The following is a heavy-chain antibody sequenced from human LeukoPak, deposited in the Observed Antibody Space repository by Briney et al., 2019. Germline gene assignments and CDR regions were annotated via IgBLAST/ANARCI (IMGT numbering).Heavy chain of an antibody. V-gene: IGHV3-30-3*01. D-gene: IGHD1-1*01. J-gene: IGHJ6*02. Sequence: HPGGSLTRYCAASGFTCNSYAMHWVRQAPGKGLAWVADISHDGSNKYYADSVKGRFTIPRDNSKNTLYLQMNSLRAEDTTVYYCARANWNDGYYYAMDVWGQGTTVTVSS. CDR3: ARANWNDGYYYAMDV. CDR2: ISHDGSNK. CDR1: GFTCNSYA.